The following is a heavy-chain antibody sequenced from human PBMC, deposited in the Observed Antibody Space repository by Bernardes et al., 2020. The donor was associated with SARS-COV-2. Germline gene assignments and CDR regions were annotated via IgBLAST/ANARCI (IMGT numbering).Heavy chain of an antibody. CDR2: ISAYNGNT. V-gene: IGHV1-18*04. CDR1: GYTFTSYG. D-gene: IGHD1-1*01. CDR3: ARDDNWNDVNYYYCMDV. J-gene: IGHJ6*02. Sequence: ASVKFSCKASGYTFTSYGISWVRQAPGQGLEWMGWISAYNGNTNYAQKLQGRVTMTTDTSTSTAYMELRSLRSDDTAVYYCARDDNWNDVNYYYCMDVWGQGTTVTVS.